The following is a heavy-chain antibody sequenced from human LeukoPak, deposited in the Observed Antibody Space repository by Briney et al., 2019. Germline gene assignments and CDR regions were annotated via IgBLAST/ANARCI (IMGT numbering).Heavy chain of an antibody. J-gene: IGHJ6*03. CDR3: ARVGRIGSGYYYYYYMDV. CDR2: INHSGST. V-gene: IGHV4-34*01. CDR1: GYSISSGYY. Sequence: PSETLSLTCAVSGYSISSGYYWSWIRQPPGKGLEWIGEINHSGSTNYNPSLKSRVTISVDTSKNQFSLKLSSVTAADTAVYYCARVGRIGSGYYYYYYMDVWGKGTTVTVSS. D-gene: IGHD1-26*01.